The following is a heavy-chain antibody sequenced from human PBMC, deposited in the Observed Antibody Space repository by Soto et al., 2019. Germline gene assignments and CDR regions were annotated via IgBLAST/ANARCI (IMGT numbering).Heavy chain of an antibody. CDR3: TRDPLIAVAAYDAFDI. CDR1: GFTFSSYG. V-gene: IGHV3-33*01. D-gene: IGHD6-19*01. Sequence: PGGSLRLSFAASGFTFSSYGMHWVRQAPGKGLEWVAVIWYDGSNKYYADSVKGRYTISRDDSKNTVYLQMNSLGAEDTAVYYCTRDPLIAVAAYDAFDIWGQGTSVTVSS. J-gene: IGHJ3*02. CDR2: IWYDGSNK.